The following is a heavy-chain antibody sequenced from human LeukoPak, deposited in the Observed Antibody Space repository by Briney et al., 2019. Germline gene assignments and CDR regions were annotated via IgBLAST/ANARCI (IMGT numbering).Heavy chain of an antibody. CDR3: ARQEWPTPYFEH. D-gene: IGHD2-8*01. CDR1: GGSVSGYY. V-gene: IGHV4-59*08. Sequence: SETLSLTCTVSGGSVSGYYWSWIRQPPGKGLEWIGYIDYSGSTNYNPSLESRFTISVHTSKNQFSLNLSSVTAADTAVYYCARQEWPTPYFEHWGQGILVTVSS. CDR2: IDYSGST. J-gene: IGHJ4*02.